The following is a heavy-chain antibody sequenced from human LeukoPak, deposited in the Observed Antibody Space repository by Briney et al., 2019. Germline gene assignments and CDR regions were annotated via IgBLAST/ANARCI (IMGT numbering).Heavy chain of an antibody. CDR2: IYPGDSDT. J-gene: IGHJ4*02. CDR1: GYSFTSYW. D-gene: IGHD2-2*01. Sequence: GESLKISCKGSGYSFTSYWIVWVRQMPGKGLEWMGIIYPGDSDTRYSPSFQGQVTFSADKSINTAYLQWSSLKASDTAMYYCARRQGCSSTSCPPDSWGQGTLVTVSS. V-gene: IGHV5-51*01. CDR3: ARRQGCSSTSCPPDS.